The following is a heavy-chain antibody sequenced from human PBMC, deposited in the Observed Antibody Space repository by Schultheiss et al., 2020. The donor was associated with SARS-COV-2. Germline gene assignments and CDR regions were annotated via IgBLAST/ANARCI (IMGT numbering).Heavy chain of an antibody. CDR3: ARGYSSGSDY. Sequence: GGSLRLSCAASGFTVSSNYMSWVRQAPGKGLVWVSRINSDGSSTSYADSVKGRFTISRDNAKNTLYLQMNSLRAEDTAVYYCARGYSSGSDYWGQGTLVTVSS. CDR2: INSDGSST. CDR1: GFTVSSNY. D-gene: IGHD6-19*01. J-gene: IGHJ4*02. V-gene: IGHV3-74*01.